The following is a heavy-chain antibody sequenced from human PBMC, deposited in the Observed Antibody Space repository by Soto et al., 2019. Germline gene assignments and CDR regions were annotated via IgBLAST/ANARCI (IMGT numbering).Heavy chain of an antibody. V-gene: IGHV3-21*01. CDR2: ISSSSSYI. CDR3: ARDTGNYSPIDY. J-gene: IGHJ4*02. D-gene: IGHD2-21*01. Sequence: GGSLRLSCAASGFTFSSYSMNWVRQAPGKGLEWVSSISSSSSYIYYADSVKGRFTISRDNAKNSLYLQMNSLRAEDTAVYYCARDTGNYSPIDYWGQGTLVTVSS. CDR1: GFTFSSYS.